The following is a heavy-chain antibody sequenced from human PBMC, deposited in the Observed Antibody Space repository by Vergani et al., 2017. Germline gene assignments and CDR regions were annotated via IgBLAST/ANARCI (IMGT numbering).Heavy chain of an antibody. CDR1: GGSFTSYH. CDR3: ARVNTETNGHLYYYYYMDV. D-gene: IGHD4-11*01. V-gene: IGHV4-34*01. Sequence: QVQLQQWGGGLLKPSATLSLTCVVNGGSFTSYHWTWIRQSPGEGLEWVGDIDHTGRPDYNPSLKSRLTMSIDKSRNQFSLTINSVTATDTAIYFCARVNTETNGHLYYYYYMDVWGQGTAVTVS. J-gene: IGHJ6*03. CDR2: IDHTGRP.